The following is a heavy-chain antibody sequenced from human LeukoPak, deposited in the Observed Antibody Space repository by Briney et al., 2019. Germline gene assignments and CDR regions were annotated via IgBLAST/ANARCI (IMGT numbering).Heavy chain of an antibody. V-gene: IGHV3-74*01. CDR1: ASTFSNYW. CDR2: INPDGSRT. J-gene: IGHJ3*02. D-gene: IGHD1-26*01. CDR3: SWDHTGKEDI. Sequence: GGSLRLSCAASASTFSNYWMHRVRQAPGKGLVWVSRINPDGSRTNYADSVAGRFTISRDNAKNTLYLRMNSLRVEDTAVYYCSWDHTGKEDIWGQGTMVSVSS.